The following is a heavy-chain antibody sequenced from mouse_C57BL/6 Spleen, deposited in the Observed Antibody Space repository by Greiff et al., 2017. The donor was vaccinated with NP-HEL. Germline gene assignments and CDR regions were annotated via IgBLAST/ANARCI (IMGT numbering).Heavy chain of an antibody. J-gene: IGHJ2*01. CDR2: INPGSGGT. V-gene: IGHV1-54*01. CDR1: GYAFTNYL. Sequence: VMLVESGAELVRPGTSVKVSCKASGYAFTNYLIEWVKQRPGQGLEWIGVINPGSGGTNYNEKFKGKATLTADKSSSTAYMQLSSLTSEDSAVYFCARGGGGDYYGSSPFDYWGQGTTLTVSS. D-gene: IGHD1-1*01. CDR3: ARGGGGDYYGSSPFDY.